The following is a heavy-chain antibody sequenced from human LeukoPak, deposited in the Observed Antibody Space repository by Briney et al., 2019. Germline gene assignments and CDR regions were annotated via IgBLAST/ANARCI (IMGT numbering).Heavy chain of an antibody. V-gene: IGHV3-30*02. CDR1: GFTFSSYG. J-gene: IGHJ2*01. Sequence: GGSLRLSCAASGFTFSSYGMHWVRRAPGKGLEWVAFIRYDGSNKYYADSVKGRFTISRDNSKNTLYLQMNSLRAEDTAVYYCAKSYGVTTADWYFDLWGRGTLVTVSS. D-gene: IGHD4-17*01. CDR3: AKSYGVTTADWYFDL. CDR2: IRYDGSNK.